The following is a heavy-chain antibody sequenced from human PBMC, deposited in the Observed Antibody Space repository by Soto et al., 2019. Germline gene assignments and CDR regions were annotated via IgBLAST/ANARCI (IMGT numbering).Heavy chain of an antibody. CDR3: TPYYYDSSGFAFDI. D-gene: IGHD3-22*01. Sequence: GGSLRLSCAASGFTFSNAWMSWVRQAPGKGLEWVGRIKSKTDGGTTDYAAPVKGRFTISRDDSKNTLYLQMNSLKTEDTAVYYCTPYYYDSSGFAFDIWGQGTMVTVSS. CDR2: IKSKTDGGTT. V-gene: IGHV3-15*01. CDR1: GFTFSNAW. J-gene: IGHJ3*02.